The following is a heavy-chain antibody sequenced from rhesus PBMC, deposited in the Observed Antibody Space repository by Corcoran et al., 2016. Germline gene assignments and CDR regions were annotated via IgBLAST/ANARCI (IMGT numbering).Heavy chain of an antibody. J-gene: IGHJ4*01. CDR1: GVSISNHW. CDR3: ARDGEGYSGNWNWDY. CDR2: IKVDGDNT. Sequence: QVQLQESGPGLVKPSETLSLTCAVSGVSISNHWRSWCRQPPSQRLEWIGEIKVDGDNTYVNPSLKSRVTISKDASKNHFSLQLNSVTAADTAVYYCARDGEGYSGNWNWDYWGQGVLATVSS. V-gene: IGHV4-80*01. D-gene: IGHD6-25*01.